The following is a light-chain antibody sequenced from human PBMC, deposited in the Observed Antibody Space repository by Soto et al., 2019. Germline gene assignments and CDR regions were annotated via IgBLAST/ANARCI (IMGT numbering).Light chain of an antibody. CDR1: SSDVGGHNY. CDR2: EVS. CDR3: SSYSSSSTWV. V-gene: IGLV2-14*01. J-gene: IGLJ3*02. Sequence: QSALTQPASVSGSPGQSITISCTGTSSDVGGHNYVSWYQQYPGKAPKLMIYEVSNRPSGVSNRFSGSKSGNTASLTISGLQAEDEADYYCSSYSSSSTWVFGGGTKLTVL.